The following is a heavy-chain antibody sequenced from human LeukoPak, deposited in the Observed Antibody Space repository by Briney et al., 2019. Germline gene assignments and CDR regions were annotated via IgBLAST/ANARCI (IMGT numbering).Heavy chain of an antibody. CDR2: IKHAGSEE. D-gene: IGHD5-12*01. V-gene: IGHV3-7*01. J-gene: IGHJ4*02. Sequence: PGGSLRLSCTASGFTFSTYWMSWVRQAPGKGLEWVANIKHAGSEEYYVDSVKGRFTISRDNAKTSLYLQMNGLRAEDTAVYFCARIKQLRLPATFDYWGQGTLVTVSS. CDR3: ARIKQLRLPATFDY. CDR1: GFTFSTYW.